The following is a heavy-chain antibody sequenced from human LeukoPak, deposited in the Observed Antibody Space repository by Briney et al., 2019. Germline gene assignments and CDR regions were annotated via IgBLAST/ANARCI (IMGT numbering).Heavy chain of an antibody. D-gene: IGHD7-27*01. CDR2: INQDGSQI. Sequence: GSLRLSCAASGFTVSSNYMSWVRQAPGKGLEWVANINQDGSQIYYVDSVKGRFTISRDNAKNSLCLQMNSLRAEDTAVYYCVRRGSVWGDHWGQGTLVSVSS. V-gene: IGHV3-7*01. CDR1: GFTVSSNY. J-gene: IGHJ4*02. CDR3: VRRGSVWGDH.